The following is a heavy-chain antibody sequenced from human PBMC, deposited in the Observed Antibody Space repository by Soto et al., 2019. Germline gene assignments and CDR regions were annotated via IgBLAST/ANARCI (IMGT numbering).Heavy chain of an antibody. CDR1: GGSISSGDYC. D-gene: IGHD3-9*01. V-gene: IGHV4-30-4*01. J-gene: IGHJ4*02. CDR2: IYHSGSS. CDR3: ARVGSILTGYLQVDF. Sequence: SETLSLTCTVSGGSISSGDYCWSWIRQPPGKGLEWIGYIYHSGSSYYSPSLKSRVTMSVDTSKNQFSLKLNSVTAADTAVFFCARVGSILTGYLQVDFWGQGTLVTVSS.